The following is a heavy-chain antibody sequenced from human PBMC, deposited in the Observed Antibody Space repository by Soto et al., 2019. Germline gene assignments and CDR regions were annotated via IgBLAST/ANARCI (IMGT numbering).Heavy chain of an antibody. V-gene: IGHV1-8*01. J-gene: IGHJ4*01. CDR1: LYTFTSKD. Sequence: GASVNVSCKASLYTFTSKDVYWVRLAAGQVLELMEYMIPRSGNTGYEQKFQGRVTMTRDTAISTAYMELSSLTSDDTAVYYCTASSWTGAGLDFWGQGTLVTVSS. CDR2: MIPRSGNT. CDR3: TASSWTGAGLDF. D-gene: IGHD6-13*01.